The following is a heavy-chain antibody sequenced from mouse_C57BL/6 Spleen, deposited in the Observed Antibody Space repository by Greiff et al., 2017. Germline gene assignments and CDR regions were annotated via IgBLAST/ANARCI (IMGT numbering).Heavy chain of an antibody. CDR1: GFTFSSYA. V-gene: IGHV5-4*03. J-gene: IGHJ2*01. Sequence: EVKLMESGGGLVKPGGSLKLSCAASGFTFSSYAMSWVRQTPEKRLEWVATISDGGSYTYYPDNVKGRFTISRDNAKNNLYLQMSHLKSEDTAMYYCARGTVVATSFDYWGQGTTLTVSS. CDR3: ARGTVVATSFDY. D-gene: IGHD1-1*01. CDR2: ISDGGSYT.